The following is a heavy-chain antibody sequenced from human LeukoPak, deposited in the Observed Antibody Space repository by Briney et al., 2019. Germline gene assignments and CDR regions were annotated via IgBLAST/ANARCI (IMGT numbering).Heavy chain of an antibody. Sequence: GASVKVSCKASGYTFTTYDINWVRQATGQGLEWMAWMNPNSGNTGYAQKFQGRITMTRNTSISTAYMELSSLRSEDTAVYYCAGVFSGRHPFELWGQGTLVSVSS. V-gene: IGHV1-8*01. CDR2: MNPNSGNT. D-gene: IGHD3-10*01. CDR3: AGVFSGRHPFEL. CDR1: GYTFTTYD. J-gene: IGHJ4*02.